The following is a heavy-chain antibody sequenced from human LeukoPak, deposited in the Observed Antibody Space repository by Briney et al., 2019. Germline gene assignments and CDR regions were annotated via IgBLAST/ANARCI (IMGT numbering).Heavy chain of an antibody. V-gene: IGHV3-30*02. CDR2: IRYDGSNK. Sequence: GGSLRLSCAASGFTFSSYWMHWVRQAPGKGLEWVAFIRYDGSNKYYADSVKGRFTISRDNSKNTLYLQMNSLGAEDTAVYYCAKEGDGYKRFGLDYWGQGTLVTVSS. D-gene: IGHD5-24*01. J-gene: IGHJ4*02. CDR3: AKEGDGYKRFGLDY. CDR1: GFTFSSYW.